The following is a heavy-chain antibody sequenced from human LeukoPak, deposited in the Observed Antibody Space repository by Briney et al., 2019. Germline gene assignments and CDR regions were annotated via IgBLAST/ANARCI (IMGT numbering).Heavy chain of an antibody. Sequence: AETLSLTCAVYGGSFSGYYWSWIRQPPGKGLEWIGEINHSGSTNYNPSLKSRVTISVDTSKNQFSLKLSSVTAADTAVYYCARGQVLLWFGGSDFDYCGQGTLVTVSS. CDR3: ARGQVLLWFGGSDFDY. CDR2: INHSGST. J-gene: IGHJ4*02. D-gene: IGHD3-10*01. V-gene: IGHV4-34*01. CDR1: GGSFSGYY.